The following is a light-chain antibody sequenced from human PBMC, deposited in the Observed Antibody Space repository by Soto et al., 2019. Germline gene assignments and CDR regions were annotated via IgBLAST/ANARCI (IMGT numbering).Light chain of an antibody. CDR3: QQRNDCLPIT. CDR2: EAA. V-gene: IGKV3-11*01. Sequence: EVVLTQSTDTLALSTGDRAPFSCRASPSVRPSLSRYQNKPRQAPRIVXYEAALRANGVPPRFGGSGSGTDLALTINILEPEDYAVYYCQQRNDCLPITFGQGTRLEI. J-gene: IGKJ5*01. CDR1: PSVRPS.